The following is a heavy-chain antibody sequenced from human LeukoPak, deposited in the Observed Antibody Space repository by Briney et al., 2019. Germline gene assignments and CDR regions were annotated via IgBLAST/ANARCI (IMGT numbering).Heavy chain of an antibody. V-gene: IGHV3-48*04. D-gene: IGHD1-1*01. CDR3: ATTGNFYDMDV. Sequence: GGSLRLFCAASGFTFSNYAMSWVRQAPGKGRECLSYSSTDTGNIYYAGSVEGRFTISRDNAKSSLNLQMSSLRAEDTAVYFCATTGNFYDMDVWGKGTTVTVSS. CDR1: GFTFSNYA. CDR2: SSTDTGNI. J-gene: IGHJ6*03.